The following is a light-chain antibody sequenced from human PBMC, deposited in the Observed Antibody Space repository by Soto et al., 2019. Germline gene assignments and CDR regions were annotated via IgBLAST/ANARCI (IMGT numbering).Light chain of an antibody. Sequence: QSVLTQPASVSGSPGQSITISCTGTSSDVGGYNFVSWYQHHPGKAPKLIIYDVNNRPSGVSNRFSGSKSGNTASLTISGLQAEDEADYYCTSYTTRSTYVFGTGTKFTVL. CDR2: DVN. J-gene: IGLJ1*01. CDR3: TSYTTRSTYV. CDR1: SSDVGGYNF. V-gene: IGLV2-14*03.